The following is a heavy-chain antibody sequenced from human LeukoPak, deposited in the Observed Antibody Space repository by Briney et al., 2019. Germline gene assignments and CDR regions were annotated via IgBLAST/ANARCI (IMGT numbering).Heavy chain of an antibody. CDR1: SDSITSSSYL. Sequence: SETLSLTCSVSSDSITSSSYLWVWARQPPGKGLEWIGDIYSNGHISYNPSLKSRAAISVDTSKNQFSLNLSSVTAADTAVYYCARRHYGSGNIDSWGQGTLVTVSS. D-gene: IGHD3-10*01. CDR3: ARRHYGSGNIDS. CDR2: IYSNGHI. J-gene: IGHJ4*02. V-gene: IGHV4-39*01.